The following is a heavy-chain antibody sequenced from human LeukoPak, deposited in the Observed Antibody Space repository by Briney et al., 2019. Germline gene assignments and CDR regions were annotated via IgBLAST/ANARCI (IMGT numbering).Heavy chain of an antibody. CDR1: GFTFSSYA. Sequence: GRSLRLSCAASGFTFSSYAMHWARQAPGKGLEWVAVISYDRSNKYYADSVKGLFTISRDNAQNSLYLQMNSLRAEDTALYHCSRVTSVHIFTGPPTYYFDYWGQGTLVPVSS. J-gene: IGHJ4*02. CDR3: SRVTSVHIFTGPPTYYFDY. V-gene: IGHV3-30*04. CDR2: ISYDRSNK. D-gene: IGHD3-9*01.